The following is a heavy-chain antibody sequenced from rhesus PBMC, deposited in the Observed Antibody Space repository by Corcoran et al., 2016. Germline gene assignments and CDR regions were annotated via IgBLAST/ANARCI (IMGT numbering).Heavy chain of an antibody. D-gene: IGHD2-39*01. Sequence: QVQLQESGPGLVKPSETLPLPCAVSGSSIRSTYWRWLRQAPGQGLAWLGRIYGTGGSTDYNPSLKSRVTISIDTSKNQFSLKLSSVTAADTALYYCARDRAYCSRGVCYARFDVWGAGVLVTVSS. CDR3: ARDRAYCSRGVCYARFDV. V-gene: IGHV4S2*01. CDR1: GSSIRSTY. CDR2: IYGTGGST. J-gene: IGHJ5-1*01.